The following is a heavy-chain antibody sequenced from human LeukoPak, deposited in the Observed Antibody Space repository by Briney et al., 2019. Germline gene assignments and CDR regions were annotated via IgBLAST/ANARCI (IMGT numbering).Heavy chain of an antibody. Sequence: ASVKVSCKASGGTFSSYAISWVRQAPGQGLEWMGWISAYNGNTNYAQKLQGRVTMTTDTSTSTAYMELRSLRSDDTAVYYCAREAGATKYFQRWGQGTLVTVSS. CDR1: GGTFSSYA. CDR2: ISAYNGNT. V-gene: IGHV1-18*01. J-gene: IGHJ1*01. CDR3: AREAGATKYFQR. D-gene: IGHD1-26*01.